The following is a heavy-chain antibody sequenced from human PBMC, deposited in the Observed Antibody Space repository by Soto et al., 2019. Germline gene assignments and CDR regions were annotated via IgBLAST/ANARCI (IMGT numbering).Heavy chain of an antibody. J-gene: IGHJ4*02. CDR3: ASFRSHQQRGAPYYIDD. V-gene: IGHV4-34*01. D-gene: IGHD3-10*01. CDR1: GGSFSGYY. CDR2: INHSGST. Sequence: SETLSLTCAVYGGSFSGYYWSWIRQPPGKGLEWIGEINHSGSTNYNPSLKSRVTISVDTSKNQFSLKLSSVTAADTAVYYCASFRSHQQRGAPYYIDDRGQGTLVTVSS.